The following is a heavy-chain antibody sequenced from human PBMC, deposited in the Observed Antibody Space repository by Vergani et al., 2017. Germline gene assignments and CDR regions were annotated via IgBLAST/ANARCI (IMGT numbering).Heavy chain of an antibody. CDR3: ARXFWVSQGVGAFET. CDR2: VFHSGSA. D-gene: IGHD3-3*02. V-gene: IGHV4-38-2*01. CDR1: GYSISRGYY. Sequence: QVQLQESGPGLVKPSETLALTCCVSGYSISRGYYWGWIRQPPGKGLEWIATVFHSGSAYYNPSLRRRVTISVETSKNQFSLRLTTLTAADTAVYYCARXFWVSQGVGAFETWGRGTEVSVSS. J-gene: IGHJ3*02.